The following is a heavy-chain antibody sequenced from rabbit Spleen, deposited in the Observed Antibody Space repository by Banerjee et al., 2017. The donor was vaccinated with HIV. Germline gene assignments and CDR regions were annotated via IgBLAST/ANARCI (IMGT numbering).Heavy chain of an antibody. Sequence: QEQLKETGGGLVQPGGSLTLSYKASGIDLISNAMSWVRQAPGKGLEWIACIDTWSNRPVYASWAKGRFTISKTSSTTMTLQVTSLTAADTATYFCARGANYVNYGYDNLWGPGTLVTVS. D-gene: IGHD6-1*01. J-gene: IGHJ4*01. V-gene: IGHV1S45*01. CDR1: GIDLISNA. CDR2: IDTWSNRP. CDR3: ARGANYVNYGYDNL.